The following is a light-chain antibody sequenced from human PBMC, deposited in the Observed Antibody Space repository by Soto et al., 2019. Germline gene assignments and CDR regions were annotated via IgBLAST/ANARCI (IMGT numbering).Light chain of an antibody. CDR2: GAS. CDR1: QSVSSSY. CDR3: QQYGNWPWT. J-gene: IGKJ1*01. V-gene: IGKV3-20*01. Sequence: EIVLTQSPGTLSLSPGERATLSCRASQSVSSSYLAWYQQKPGQAPRLLIYGASSRATGIPDRFSGSGSGTDFTLTISRLEPEDFAVYYCQQYGNWPWTFGQGTKVDIK.